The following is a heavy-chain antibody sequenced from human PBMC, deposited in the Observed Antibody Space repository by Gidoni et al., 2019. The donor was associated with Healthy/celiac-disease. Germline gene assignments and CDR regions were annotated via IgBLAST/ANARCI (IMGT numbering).Heavy chain of an antibody. CDR1: GFTFSSYA. V-gene: IGHV3-23*04. Sequence: EVQLVESGGGLVQPGGSLRLSCAASGFTFSSYAMSWVRQAPGKGLEWVSAISGSGGSTYYADSVKGRFTISRDNSKNTLYLQMNSLRAEDTAVYYCAKAPYYYDSSGYYWIGWGQGTLVTVSS. CDR2: ISGSGGST. CDR3: AKAPYYYDSSGYYWIG. J-gene: IGHJ4*02. D-gene: IGHD3-22*01.